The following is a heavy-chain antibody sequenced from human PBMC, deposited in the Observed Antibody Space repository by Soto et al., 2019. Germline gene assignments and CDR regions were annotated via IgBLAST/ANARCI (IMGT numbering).Heavy chain of an antibody. D-gene: IGHD1-1*01. J-gene: IGHJ4*02. CDR1: GYTFTSYG. CDR3: ARGRYGDY. V-gene: IGHV1-18*01. Sequence: QFHLVQSGAEVKKPGATVKVSCKAAGYTFTSYGITWVRQAPGQGLEWMGWISAHNGNTDYAQKLQGRVIVTRDTSTSTAYRELRSLRSDYTAVYYCARGRYGDYWGQGALVTVSS. CDR2: ISAHNGNT.